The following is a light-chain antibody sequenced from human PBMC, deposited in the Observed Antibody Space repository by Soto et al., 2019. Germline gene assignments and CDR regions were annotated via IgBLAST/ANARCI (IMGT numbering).Light chain of an antibody. V-gene: IGKV3-20*01. Sequence: ETVLTQSPGTLSLSPGERATLSRRASQSVSRNFLAWFQQKPGQAPRLLIYGASSRAAGIPDSFSGSGSGTDFTLTISRLEPEDFAVYYCQQYASSPITFGQGTRLEIK. CDR1: QSVSRNF. CDR3: QQYASSPIT. CDR2: GAS. J-gene: IGKJ5*01.